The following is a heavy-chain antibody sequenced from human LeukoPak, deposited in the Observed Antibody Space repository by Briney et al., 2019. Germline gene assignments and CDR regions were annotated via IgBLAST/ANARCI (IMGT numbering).Heavy chain of an antibody. CDR3: ARGSPPYPDSSGYYYDY. V-gene: IGHV4-38-2*01. CDR2: IYHRGNT. CDR1: GYSISSGYY. J-gene: IGHJ4*02. Sequence: SETLSLTCAVSGYSISSGYYWGWIRPPPGKGLEWIGSIYHRGNTYYSPSLKSRVTISVDTSKNQFSLRLRSVTAADTAVYYCARGSPPYPDSSGYYYDYWGRGTLVTVSS. D-gene: IGHD3-22*01.